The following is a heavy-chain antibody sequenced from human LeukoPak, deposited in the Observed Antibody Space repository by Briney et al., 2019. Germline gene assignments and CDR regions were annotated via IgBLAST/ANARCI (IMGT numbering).Heavy chain of an antibody. Sequence: SETLSLTCTVSGGSMSSDYWSWIRQPAGKGLEWIGRIYTSGSTNYNPSLKSRVTMSVDTSKNQFSLKLSSVTAADTAVYYCARDLAGAAVFGVVIIGNWFDPWGQGTLVTVSS. CDR2: IYTSGST. D-gene: IGHD3-3*01. V-gene: IGHV4-4*07. J-gene: IGHJ5*02. CDR1: GGSMSSDY. CDR3: ARDLAGAAVFGVVIIGNWFDP.